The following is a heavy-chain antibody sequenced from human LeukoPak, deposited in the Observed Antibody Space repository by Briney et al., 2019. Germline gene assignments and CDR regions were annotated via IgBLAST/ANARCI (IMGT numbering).Heavy chain of an antibody. CDR1: GYSFTSYW. D-gene: IGHD3-10*01. Sequence: GESLKISCKGSGYSFTSYWIGWVRQMPGKGLEWMGIIYPGDSDTRYSPSFQGQVTISADKSISTAYLQWSSLKASDTAMYYCARTAITMVRGVLITYYFDYWGQGTLVTVSS. CDR2: IYPGDSDT. CDR3: ARTAITMVRGVLITYYFDY. V-gene: IGHV5-51*01. J-gene: IGHJ4*02.